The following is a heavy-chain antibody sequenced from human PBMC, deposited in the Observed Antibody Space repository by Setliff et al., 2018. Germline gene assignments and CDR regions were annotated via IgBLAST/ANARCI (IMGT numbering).Heavy chain of an antibody. CDR1: GFGFTTFG. CDR3: VRSSAPQVVLAADFDF. V-gene: IGHV1-18*01. D-gene: IGHD6-19*01. J-gene: IGHJ4*02. Sequence: ASVKVSCKTSGFGFTTFGFNWVRQAPGQGLEWLGSISPYSGNTNYPQWLQDRVTMTIDTSATTVYMELQSLRSDDTAVYYCVRSSAPQVVLAADFDFWGQGTPVTSPQ. CDR2: ISPYSGNT.